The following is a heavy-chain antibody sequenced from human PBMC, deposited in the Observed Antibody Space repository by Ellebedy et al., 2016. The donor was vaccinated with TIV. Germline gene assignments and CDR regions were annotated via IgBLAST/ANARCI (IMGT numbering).Heavy chain of an antibody. CDR2: IYYSGST. D-gene: IGHD2-15*01. CDR1: GGSISSYY. Sequence: SETLSLTCTVSGGSISSYYWSWIRQRPGKGLEWIGYIYYSGSTNYNPSLKSRVTISVDKSKNQYSLKLSSVTAADTAVYYCARTLSVVGAFDIWGQGTVVTVSS. J-gene: IGHJ3*02. V-gene: IGHV4-59*03. CDR3: ARTLSVVGAFDI.